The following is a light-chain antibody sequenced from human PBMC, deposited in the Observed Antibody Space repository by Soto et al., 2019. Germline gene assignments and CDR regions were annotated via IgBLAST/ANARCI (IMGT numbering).Light chain of an antibody. V-gene: IGKV1-39*01. Sequence: DIQITQSPSSLSASVGDRVTITCQTSQSVNTYLNWYQQKPGKAPKVLIYGASNLQSGVPFRFSGSGFGTYFTLTVSSLEPEDFATYYCQESYSALWGTCGQGTKVDIK. CDR3: QESYSALWGT. CDR1: QSVNTY. CDR2: GAS. J-gene: IGKJ1*01.